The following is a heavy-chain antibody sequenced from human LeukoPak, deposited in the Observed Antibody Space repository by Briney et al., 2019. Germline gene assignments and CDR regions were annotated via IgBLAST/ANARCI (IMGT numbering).Heavy chain of an antibody. D-gene: IGHD1-1*01. CDR3: TKRPFSGYFDY. J-gene: IGHJ4*02. CDR1: GFTFSSYW. V-gene: IGHV3-7*03. CDR2: INQDGSEK. Sequence: GGSLTLSCVGSGFTFSSYWMSWVRQAPGKGLEWVANINQDGSEKYDVDSAKRRFTISRDNAKNSLYLQMNSLRAEDTAVYYCTKRPFSGYFDYWGQGTLVTVSS.